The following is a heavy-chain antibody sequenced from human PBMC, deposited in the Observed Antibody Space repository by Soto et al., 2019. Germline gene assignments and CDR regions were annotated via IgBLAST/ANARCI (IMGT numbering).Heavy chain of an antibody. V-gene: IGHV1-69*02. CDR1: GGTFSSYA. Sequence: QVQVVQSGAEVKKPGSSVKVSCKASGGTFSSYAISWVRQAPGQGLEWMGRIIPIIGSANYAQEFQGRVTITADKSTSTAYMELSSLRSEDTAGYYCARPSSISGTEFDYCGQGTLVTVSS. J-gene: IGHJ4*02. CDR2: IIPIIGSA. CDR3: ARPSSISGTEFDY. D-gene: IGHD1-20*01.